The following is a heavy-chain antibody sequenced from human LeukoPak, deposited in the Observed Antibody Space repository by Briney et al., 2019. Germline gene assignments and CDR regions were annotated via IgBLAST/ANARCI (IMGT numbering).Heavy chain of an antibody. Sequence: SETLPLTCTVSGGSISSTNYYWGWIRQPPGKGLEWIGSISYSGSRYYNPSLKSRVTISVDTSKNQFSLKLSSMTAADTAVYYCARHRFWSGYYYFDYWGQGTLVTVSS. CDR2: ISYSGSR. D-gene: IGHD3-3*01. V-gene: IGHV4-39*01. CDR1: GGSISSTNYY. CDR3: ARHRFWSGYYYFDY. J-gene: IGHJ4*02.